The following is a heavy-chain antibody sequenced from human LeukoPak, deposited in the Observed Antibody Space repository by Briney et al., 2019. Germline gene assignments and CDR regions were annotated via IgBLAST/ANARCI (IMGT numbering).Heavy chain of an antibody. J-gene: IGHJ4*02. CDR2: ISSSSSYT. V-gene: IGHV3-11*06. Sequence: GGSLRLSCAASGLTFSDYYMSWIRQAPGKGLEWVSYISSSSSYTNYADSVKGRFTISRDNAKNSLYLQMNSLRAEDTAVYYCARGPYDIVTGYYPGDYWGQGTLVTVSS. CDR1: GLTFSDYY. CDR3: ARGPYDIVTGYYPGDY. D-gene: IGHD3-9*01.